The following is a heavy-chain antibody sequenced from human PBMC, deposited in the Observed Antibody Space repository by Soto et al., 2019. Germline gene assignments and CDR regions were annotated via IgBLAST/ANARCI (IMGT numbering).Heavy chain of an antibody. CDR1: GGTFSSYT. CDR3: ARVYGELGWFDP. Sequence: QVQLVQSGAEVKKPGSSVKVSCKASGGTFSSYTISWVRQAPGQGLEWMGRIIPILGIANYAQKFQGRVTIXEXXPSSTAYMELSSLRSEDTAVYCCARVYGELGWFDPWGQGTLVTVSS. D-gene: IGHD4-17*01. V-gene: IGHV1-69*02. J-gene: IGHJ5*02. CDR2: IIPILGIA.